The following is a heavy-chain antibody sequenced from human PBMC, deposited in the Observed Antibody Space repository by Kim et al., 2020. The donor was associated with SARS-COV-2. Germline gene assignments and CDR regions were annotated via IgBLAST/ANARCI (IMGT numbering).Heavy chain of an antibody. V-gene: IGHV1-8*01. D-gene: IGHD4-17*01. Sequence: AKKFQSRRTLTRNTSITTAYMELSSLRSEDTAVYYCARRNTVTTRTLDYWGQGTLVTVSS. J-gene: IGHJ4*02. CDR3: ARRNTVTTRTLDY.